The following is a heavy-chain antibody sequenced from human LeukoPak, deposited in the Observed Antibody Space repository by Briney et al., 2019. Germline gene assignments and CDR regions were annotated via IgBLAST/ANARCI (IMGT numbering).Heavy chain of an antibody. CDR2: IIPILGTA. CDR3: ARGGGEYSSSSPFDY. V-gene: IGHV1-69*16. J-gene: IGHJ4*02. Sequence: SVKVSCKASGDTFSSYTINWVRQAPGQGLEWMGGIIPILGTANYAQKFQGRVTITADESTSTAYMALSSLRSEDTAVYYCARGGGEYSSSSPFDYWGQGTLVAVSS. D-gene: IGHD6-6*01. CDR1: GDTFSSYT.